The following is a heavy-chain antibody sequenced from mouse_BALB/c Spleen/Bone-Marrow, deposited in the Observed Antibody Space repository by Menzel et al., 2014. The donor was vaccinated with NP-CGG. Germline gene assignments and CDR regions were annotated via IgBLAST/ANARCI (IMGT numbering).Heavy chain of an antibody. J-gene: IGHJ3*01. D-gene: IGHD1-1*01. CDR1: GFNIKDTY. CDR3: ANYYYGSSLFAY. Sequence: EAKLQESGAELVKPGASGKLSCTVSGFNIKDTYMHWVKQRPEQGLEWIGRIDPANGNTKYDPKFQGKATITADTSSNTAYLQLSSLTSEDTAVYYCANYYYGSSLFAYWGQGTLVTVSA. CDR2: IDPANGNT. V-gene: IGHV14-3*02.